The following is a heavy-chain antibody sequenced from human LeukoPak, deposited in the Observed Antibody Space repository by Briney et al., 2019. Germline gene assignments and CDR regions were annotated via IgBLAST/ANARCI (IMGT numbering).Heavy chain of an antibody. CDR1: GFAFSSYD. Sequence: QSGGSLRLSCEASGFAFSSYDMSWVRQSPGKGLEWVSAISGSGGSTYYADSVKGRFTISTDNSKNTLYLQMDSLRAEDTAVYYCAKAETTSGYFWGQGTLVTVSS. D-gene: IGHD1-7*01. CDR3: AKAETTSGYF. CDR2: ISGSGGST. J-gene: IGHJ4*02. V-gene: IGHV3-23*01.